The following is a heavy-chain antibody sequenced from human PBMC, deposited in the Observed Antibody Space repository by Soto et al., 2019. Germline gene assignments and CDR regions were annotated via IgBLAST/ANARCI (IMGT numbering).Heavy chain of an antibody. D-gene: IGHD3-10*01. V-gene: IGHV4-38-2*01. Sequence: SETLSVTCAVSGYSISSGYYWGWIRQPPGKGLEWIGSIYHSGSTYYNPSLKSRVTISVDTSKNQFSLKLSSVTAADTAVYYCAVTRGSRSYGPGMDVWGQGTTVTVSS. CDR2: IYHSGST. CDR1: GYSISSGYY. CDR3: AVTRGSRSYGPGMDV. J-gene: IGHJ6*02.